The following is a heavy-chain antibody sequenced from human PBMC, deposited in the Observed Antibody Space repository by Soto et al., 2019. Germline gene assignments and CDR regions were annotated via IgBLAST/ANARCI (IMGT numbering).Heavy chain of an antibody. J-gene: IGHJ5*02. CDR2: IYYTGKT. D-gene: IGHD2-2*01. CDR1: GDYIHVGGYY. V-gene: IGHV4-31*03. Sequence: QVQLQESGPGLVKPSQTLSLTCSVSGDYIHVGGYYWTWIRQRPGKGLEWMGYIYYTGKTYYNPSLESRLTMSMDRSKNQFSLRLTSVTAADTAVYFCGRDFTSNANCIDPWGQGTLVTVSS. CDR3: GRDFTSNANCIDP.